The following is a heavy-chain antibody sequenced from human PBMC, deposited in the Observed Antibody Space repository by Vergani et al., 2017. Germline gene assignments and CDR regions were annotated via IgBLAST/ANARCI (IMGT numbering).Heavy chain of an antibody. V-gene: IGHV1-18*01. CDR1: GYTFSSYG. D-gene: IGHD2-21*02. CDR3: ARLGGAYCGGDCSSNWFDP. J-gene: IGHJ5*02. Sequence: QVQLVQSGAEVKKPGASVKVSCKASGYTFSSYGISWVRQAPGQGLEWMGWISAYNGNTNHAQKVQGRVTMTTDTSTSTAYMELRSLRSEDTAVYYCARLGGAYCGGDCSSNWFDPWGQGTLVTVSS. CDR2: ISAYNGNT.